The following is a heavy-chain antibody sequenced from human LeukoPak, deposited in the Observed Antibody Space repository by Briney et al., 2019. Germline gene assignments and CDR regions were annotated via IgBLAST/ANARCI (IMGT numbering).Heavy chain of an antibody. V-gene: IGHV4-59*11. CDR1: GASIISHS. CDR2: IYYSGST. J-gene: IGHJ4*02. D-gene: IGHD7-27*01. Sequence: PSETLPLPCTVSGASIISHSWSWFRQPPGRGLEWIGYIYYSGSTNYNPSLKSRVTISVDTSKNQFSLKLSSVTAADTAVYYCARDLGNWDDYWGQGTLVTVSS. CDR3: ARDLGNWDDY.